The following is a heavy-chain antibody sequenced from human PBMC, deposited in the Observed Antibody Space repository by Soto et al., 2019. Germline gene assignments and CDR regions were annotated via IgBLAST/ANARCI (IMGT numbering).Heavy chain of an antibody. V-gene: IGHV3-53*01. Sequence: GSLRLSCEASGFTINNNQMSWVRQAPGEGLEWVSVMNTGGNTNYADSVRGRFTISRDNYKNTVYLQMSRLRAEDTAVYYCARTSPPLWFGETTSWFDPWGQGTLVTVSS. D-gene: IGHD3-10*01. CDR1: GFTINNNQ. CDR3: ARTSPPLWFGETTSWFDP. J-gene: IGHJ5*02. CDR2: MNTGGNT.